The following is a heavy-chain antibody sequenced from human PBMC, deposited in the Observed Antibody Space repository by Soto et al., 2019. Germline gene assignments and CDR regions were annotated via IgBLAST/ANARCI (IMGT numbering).Heavy chain of an antibody. CDR1: GYTFTSYD. D-gene: IGHD2-15*01. CDR2: MNPNSGNT. J-gene: IGHJ6*03. V-gene: IGHV1-8*01. CDR3: ARGDCSGGSCQANIYYYYYYYMDV. Sequence: ASVKVSCKASGYTFTSYDINWVRQATGQGLEWMGWMNPNSGNTGYAQKFQGRVTMTRNTSIGTAYMELSSLRSEDTAVYYCARGDCSGGSCQANIYYYYYYYMDVWGKGTTVTVSS.